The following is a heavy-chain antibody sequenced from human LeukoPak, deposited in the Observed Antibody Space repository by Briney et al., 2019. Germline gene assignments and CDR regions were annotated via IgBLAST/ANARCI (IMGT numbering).Heavy chain of an antibody. CDR1: GFTFSSYA. J-gene: IGHJ4*02. V-gene: IGHV3-23*01. Sequence: GRSLRLSCAASGFTFSSYAMSWVRQAPGKGLEWVSGISGSGGSTYYADSVKGRFTISRDNSKNTLYLQMNSLKVEDTAVYYCALTPRVYWGQGTLVTVSS. CDR2: ISGSGGST. CDR3: ALTPRVY.